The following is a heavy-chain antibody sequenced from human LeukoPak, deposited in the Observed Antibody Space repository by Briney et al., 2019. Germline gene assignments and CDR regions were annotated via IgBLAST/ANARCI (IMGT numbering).Heavy chain of an antibody. CDR1: GFTFSSYA. Sequence: PGGSLRLSCAAPGFTFSSYAMHWVRQAPGKGLEYVSAISSNGGSTYYANSVKGRFTISRDNSKNTLYLQMGSLRAEDMAVYYCARDSRKSYYYYYYMDVWGKGTTVTVSS. V-gene: IGHV3-64*01. D-gene: IGHD6-6*01. J-gene: IGHJ6*03. CDR3: ARDSRKSYYYYYYMDV. CDR2: ISSNGGST.